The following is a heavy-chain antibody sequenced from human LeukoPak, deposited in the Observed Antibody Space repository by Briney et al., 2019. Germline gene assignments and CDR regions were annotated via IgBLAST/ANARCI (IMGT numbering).Heavy chain of an antibody. Sequence: SGPARVKPTQTLTLTCTFSGFSLSTSGMCVSWIRQPPGKALEWLALIDWDDDKYYSTSLKTRLTISKDTSKNQVVLTMTNMDPVDTATYYCARLLGYCSGGSCYSYFDYWGQGTLVTVSS. CDR3: ARLLGYCSGGSCYSYFDY. J-gene: IGHJ4*02. CDR2: IDWDDDK. CDR1: GFSLSTSGMC. V-gene: IGHV2-70*01. D-gene: IGHD2-15*01.